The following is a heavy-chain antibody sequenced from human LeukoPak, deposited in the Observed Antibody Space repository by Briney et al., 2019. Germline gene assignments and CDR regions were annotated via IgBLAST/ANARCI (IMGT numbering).Heavy chain of an antibody. CDR2: ISAYNGNT. CDR3: ARKEWLVRQGDAFDI. D-gene: IGHD6-19*01. V-gene: IGHV1-18*01. J-gene: IGHJ3*02. CDR1: GYTFTSYG. Sequence: ASVKVSCKASGYTFTSYGISWVRQAPGQGLEWMGWISAYNGNTNYAQKLQGRVTMTTDTSTSTAYMEPRSLRSDDTAVYYCARKEWLVRQGDAFDIWGQGTMVTVSS.